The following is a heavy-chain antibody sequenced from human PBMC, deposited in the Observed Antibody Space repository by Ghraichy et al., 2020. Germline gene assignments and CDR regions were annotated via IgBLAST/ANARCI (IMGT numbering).Heavy chain of an antibody. V-gene: IGHV3-23*01. CDR1: GFTFSRYA. D-gene: IGHD6-19*01. CDR2: ISGRGDRT. J-gene: IGHJ4*02. Sequence: GGSLRLSCAASGFTFSRYALSWVRQAPGKGLEWVSTISGRGDRTQYADSMRGRFTISRDNSKNTLYLQVSSLRADDTAVYYCAIVDSDGWSEGVDSWGKGTLVTVSS. CDR3: AIVDSDGWSEGVDS.